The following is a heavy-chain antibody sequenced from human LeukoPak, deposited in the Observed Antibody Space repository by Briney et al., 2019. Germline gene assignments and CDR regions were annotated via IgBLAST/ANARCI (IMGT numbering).Heavy chain of an antibody. J-gene: IGHJ4*02. CDR1: GFTFSSYG. CDR3: ARGRYSGSYLIDY. CDR2: ISSSNSYI. D-gene: IGHD1-26*01. Sequence: GGTLRLSRAASGFTFSSYGMNWVRQAPGKGLEWVSSISSSNSYIYYSNSVKGRFTISRENAKNSIYLQMNSLRAEDTAVYYCARGRYSGSYLIDYWGQGTLVTVSS. V-gene: IGHV3-21*01.